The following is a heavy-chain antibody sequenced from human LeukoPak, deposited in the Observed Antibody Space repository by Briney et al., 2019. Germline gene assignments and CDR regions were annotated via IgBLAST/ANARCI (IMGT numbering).Heavy chain of an antibody. V-gene: IGHV1-69*13. CDR3: AKRFGTHDAFDI. D-gene: IGHD3-10*01. J-gene: IGHJ3*02. Sequence: GASVKVSCKASGGTFSSYAISWVRQAPGQGLEWMGGIIPIFGTANYAQKFQGRVTITADESTSTAYMELSSLRSEDTAVYYCAKRFGTHDAFDIWGQGTMVTVSS. CDR1: GGTFSSYA. CDR2: IIPIFGTA.